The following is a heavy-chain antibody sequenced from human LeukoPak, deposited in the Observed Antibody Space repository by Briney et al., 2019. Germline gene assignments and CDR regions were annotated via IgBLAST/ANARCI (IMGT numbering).Heavy chain of an antibody. Sequence: GASVKVSCKASGYTFTSYYMHWVRQAPGQGLEWMGIINPSGGSTSYAQKFQGRVTITVDTSNDQFSLRLKSVTAADTAVYYCARETDPLLRWGSWLDPWGQGTLVTVST. J-gene: IGHJ5*02. CDR3: ARETDPLLRWGSWLDP. CDR2: INPSGGST. V-gene: IGHV1-46*01. CDR1: GYTFTSYY. D-gene: IGHD3-3*01.